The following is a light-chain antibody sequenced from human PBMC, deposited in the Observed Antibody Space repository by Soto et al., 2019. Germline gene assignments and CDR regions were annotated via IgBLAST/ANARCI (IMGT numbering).Light chain of an antibody. Sequence: EIGLTQSPGALSLSQGERATLTCRASQSVSSSYVAWYQQTPGQAPRLLIDGASIRATGIPDRFSGSGSGTDFTLTISSLQAEDVTVYCCQQYNILPQTFGQGTKVDI. CDR3: QQYNILPQT. CDR2: GAS. CDR1: QSVSSSY. V-gene: IGKV3-20*01. J-gene: IGKJ1*01.